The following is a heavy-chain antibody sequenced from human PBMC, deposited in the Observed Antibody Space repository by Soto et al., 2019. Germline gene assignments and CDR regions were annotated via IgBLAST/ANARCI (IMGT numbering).Heavy chain of an antibody. CDR3: ARAPNYYDSSGYGGKAFDI. CDR2: IYYSGST. V-gene: IGHV4-59*01. Sequence: SDTLSLTCTGSGGSISSYYWSWIRQPPGKGLEWIGYIYYSGSTNYNPSLKSRVSISVDTSKNQFSLKLSSVTAADTAVYYCARAPNYYDSSGYGGKAFDIWGQGTMVTVS. D-gene: IGHD3-22*01. CDR1: GGSISSYY. J-gene: IGHJ3*02.